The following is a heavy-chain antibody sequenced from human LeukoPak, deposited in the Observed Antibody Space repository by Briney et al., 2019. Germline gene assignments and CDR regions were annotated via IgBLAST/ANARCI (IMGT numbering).Heavy chain of an antibody. D-gene: IGHD1-1*01. CDR3: AKASDGHTTFDY. J-gene: IGHJ4*02. Sequence: GGSLRLSCAASGFTFKRNAMNWVRQAPGKGLEWVSDISSSGGTTNYADSVKGRFTISRDNSKNTLYLQINSLRAEDTAVYYCAKASDGHTTFDYWGQGTLVTVSS. V-gene: IGHV3-23*01. CDR1: GFTFKRNA. CDR2: ISSSGGTT.